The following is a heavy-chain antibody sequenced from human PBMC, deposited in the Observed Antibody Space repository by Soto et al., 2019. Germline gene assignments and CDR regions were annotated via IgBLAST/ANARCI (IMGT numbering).Heavy chain of an antibody. CDR1: GYTFTGYY. J-gene: IGHJ6*04. Sequence: ASGKVSCKASGYTFTGYYMHWVRQAPGQRLEWMGWINPNSGGTNYAQKFQGWVTMTRDTSISTAYMELSRLGSDDTAVYYCARSPIFGVVSIRSHSAIDVCDKGPTGTFSS. CDR2: INPNSGGT. D-gene: IGHD3-3*01. CDR3: ARSPIFGVVSIRSHSAIDV. V-gene: IGHV1-2*04.